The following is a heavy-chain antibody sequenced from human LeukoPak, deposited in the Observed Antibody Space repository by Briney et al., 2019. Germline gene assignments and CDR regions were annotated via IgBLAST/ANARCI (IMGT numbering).Heavy chain of an antibody. J-gene: IGHJ4*02. Sequence: GQSLTLSCTVSGFTFRSAWMSCVRQAPGKGMEWVGRIRSQTDGGTTDHGAPVQGRITISRDDSQSTVYLQMTSLKIEDTAVYFCTTAPDSGSRDDYWGPGTLVTVSS. CDR1: GFTFRSAW. CDR2: IRSQTDGGTT. D-gene: IGHD1-26*01. V-gene: IGHV3-15*01. CDR3: TTAPDSGSRDDY.